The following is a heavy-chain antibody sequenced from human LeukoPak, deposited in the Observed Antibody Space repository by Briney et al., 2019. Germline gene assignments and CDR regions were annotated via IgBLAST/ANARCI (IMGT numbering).Heavy chain of an antibody. D-gene: IGHD2-15*01. J-gene: IGHJ5*02. CDR2: IIPIFGTA. CDR1: GGTFSSYA. Sequence: SVKVSCKASGGTFSSYAISWVRQAPGQGLEWMGGIIPIFGTANYAQKFQGRVTITADKSTSTAYMELSSLRSEYTAVYYCARGCSGGSYLLWFDPWGQGTLVTVSS. V-gene: IGHV1-69*06. CDR3: ARGCSGGSYLLWFDP.